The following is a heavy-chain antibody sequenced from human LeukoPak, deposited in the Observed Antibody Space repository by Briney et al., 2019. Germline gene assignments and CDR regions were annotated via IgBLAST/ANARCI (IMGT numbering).Heavy chain of an antibody. CDR2: INHSGDT. CDR3: ARGPGTVGLSP. D-gene: IGHD1/OR15-1a*01. J-gene: IGHJ5*02. Sequence: PSETLSLTHTVFGCSSITNYRSSVRQTPEKGLEWIGQINHSGDTSYNPSLRSRVTLSVDRSKNQFSLKMTSVTAADTGVYYCARGPGTVGLSPWGQGTLVTVSS. V-gene: IGHV4-34*01. CDR1: GCSSITNY.